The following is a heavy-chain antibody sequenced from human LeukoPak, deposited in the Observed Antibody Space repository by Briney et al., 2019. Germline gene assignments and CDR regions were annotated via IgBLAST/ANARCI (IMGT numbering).Heavy chain of an antibody. V-gene: IGHV3-53*01. J-gene: IGHJ6*02. CDR3: ASPRGRDYYYGMDV. CDR1: GFTVSSNY. CDR2: IYSGGSK. D-gene: IGHD3-16*01. Sequence: GGSLTLSCAASGFTVSSNYMSWLRQAPGKGLEWVSVIYSGGSKYYADSVKGRFTIARDNSKNTLYLQMNSPGAEDTAVYYCASPRGRDYYYGMDVWGQGTTVTVSS.